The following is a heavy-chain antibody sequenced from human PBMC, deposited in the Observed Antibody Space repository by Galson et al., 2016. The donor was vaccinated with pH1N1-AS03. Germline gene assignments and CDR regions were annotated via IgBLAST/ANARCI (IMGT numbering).Heavy chain of an antibody. V-gene: IGHV1-2*02. CDR3: ARGDYFGSGTYKPYYAMDV. Sequence: SCKASGYTFTEYYMYWVRQAPGRGLEWMGWINPNSGGTKSAQKFQGRVTMPRDTSINTAYMELSSLRSDDTAVYYCARGDYFGSGTYKPYYAMDVWGQGTTVTVSS. CDR2: INPNSGGT. CDR1: GYTFTEYY. D-gene: IGHD3-10*01. J-gene: IGHJ6*02.